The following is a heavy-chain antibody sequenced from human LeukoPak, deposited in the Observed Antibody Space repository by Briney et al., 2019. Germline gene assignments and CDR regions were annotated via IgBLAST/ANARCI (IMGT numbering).Heavy chain of an antibody. J-gene: IGHJ3*02. CDR3: ARDRWGYNYDRDTFNI. CDR2: ISSSSHII. D-gene: IGHD5-18*01. Sequence: QPGGSLRLSCAASGFTFSHFWMHWVRHVPGKGLVWVSYISSSSHIIYYADSVKGRFTISRDNAKNSLYLQLNSLRAEDTAVYYCARDRWGYNYDRDTFNIWGQGTMVTVSS. V-gene: IGHV3-48*04. CDR1: GFTFSHFW.